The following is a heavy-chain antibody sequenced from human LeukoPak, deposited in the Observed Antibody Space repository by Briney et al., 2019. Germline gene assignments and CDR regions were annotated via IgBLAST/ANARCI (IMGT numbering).Heavy chain of an antibody. Sequence: AVKVSCKASGGTFSSYAISWVRQAPGQGLEWMGGIIPIFGTANYAQKFQGRVTITADESTSTAYMELSSLRSEDTAVYYCAGGGILEWLLEYYYMDVWGKGTTVTVSS. D-gene: IGHD3-3*01. V-gene: IGHV1-69*13. CDR3: AGGGILEWLLEYYYMDV. CDR1: GGTFSSYA. CDR2: IIPIFGTA. J-gene: IGHJ6*03.